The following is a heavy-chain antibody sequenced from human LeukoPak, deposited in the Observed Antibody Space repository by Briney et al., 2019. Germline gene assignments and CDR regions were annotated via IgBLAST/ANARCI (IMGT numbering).Heavy chain of an antibody. CDR1: GFTVSSNY. J-gene: IGHJ4*02. V-gene: IGHV3-53*04. CDR3: ASQYSSSWYYFDY. CDR2: IYSGGST. D-gene: IGHD6-13*01. Sequence: GGSLRLSCAASGFTVSSNYMSWVRQAPGKGLEWVSVIYSGGSTYYADSGKGRFTISRHNSKNTLYLQKNSLRAEETAVYYCASQYSSSWYYFDYWGEGTLVTVSS.